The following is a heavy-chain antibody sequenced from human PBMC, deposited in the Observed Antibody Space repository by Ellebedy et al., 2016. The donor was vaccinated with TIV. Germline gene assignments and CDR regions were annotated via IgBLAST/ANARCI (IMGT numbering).Heavy chain of an antibody. CDR1: GYTFTGYF. D-gene: IGHD5-12*01. CDR3: ARDPSGHDETYFDY. Sequence: AASVKVSCKASGYTFTGYFIHWVRQAPGQGLEWMGWSNPKSGGTNYAPKFQGRVTITGDTSISTAYMELSSLKSDDNAVYYCARDPSGHDETYFDYWGQGTLVTVSS. J-gene: IGHJ4*02. V-gene: IGHV1-2*02. CDR2: SNPKSGGT.